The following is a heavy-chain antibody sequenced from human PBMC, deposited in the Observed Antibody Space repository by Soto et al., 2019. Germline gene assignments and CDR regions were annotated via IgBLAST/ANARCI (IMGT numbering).Heavy chain of an antibody. Sequence: GGSLRLSCAASGFTFSTYVMSWVRQTPGKGLEWVSAITGRGDSTYYADSVKGRFTISRDNSKSTLYLQMMSLRAEDTAVYYCAKDLYVQPPSGWFDPWGQGTVVTVSS. CDR2: ITGRGDST. V-gene: IGHV3-23*01. CDR3: AKDLYVQPPSGWFDP. D-gene: IGHD1-26*01. J-gene: IGHJ5*02. CDR1: GFTFSTYV.